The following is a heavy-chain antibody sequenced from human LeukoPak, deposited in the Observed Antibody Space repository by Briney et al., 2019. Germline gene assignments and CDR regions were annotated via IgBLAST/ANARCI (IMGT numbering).Heavy chain of an antibody. V-gene: IGHV3-30-3*01. CDR2: ISYDGSNK. D-gene: IGHD3-10*01. J-gene: IGHJ4*02. Sequence: PGGSLRLSCAASGFTFSNYAIHWVRQAPGKGLEWVAVISYDGSNKYYADSVKGRFTISRDNAKNTLYLQMNSLRAEDTAVYYCARDPRGLRGVLYYLDYWGQGTLVTVSS. CDR3: ARDPRGLRGVLYYLDY. CDR1: GFTFSNYA.